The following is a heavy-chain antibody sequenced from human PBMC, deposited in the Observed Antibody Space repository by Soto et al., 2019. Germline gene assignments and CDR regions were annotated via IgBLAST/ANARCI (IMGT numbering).Heavy chain of an antibody. CDR1: GFTFSSYW. D-gene: IGHD6-19*01. CDR3: ASFSSGWYKYYYYGMDV. CDR2: IKQDGSEK. Sequence: PGGSLRLSCAASGFTFSSYWMSWVRQAPGKGLEWVANIKQDGSEKYYVDSVKGRFTISRDNAKNSLYLQMNSLRAEDTAVYYCASFSSGWYKYYYYGMDVWGQGTTVTVSS. J-gene: IGHJ6*02. V-gene: IGHV3-7*03.